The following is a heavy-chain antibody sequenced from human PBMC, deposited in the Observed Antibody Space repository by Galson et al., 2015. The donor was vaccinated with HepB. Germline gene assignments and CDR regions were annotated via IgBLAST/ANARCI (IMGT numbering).Heavy chain of an antibody. V-gene: IGHV3-66*01. CDR1: GFTVSSNY. J-gene: IGHJ4*02. CDR3: ARCGGDCYGELDY. CDR2: IYSGGST. D-gene: IGHD2-21*02. Sequence: SLRLSCAASGFTVSSNYMSWVRQAPGKGLEWVSVIYSGGSTYYADSVKGRFTISRDNSKNTLYLQMNSLRAEDTAVYYCARCGGDCYGELDYWGQGTLVTVSS.